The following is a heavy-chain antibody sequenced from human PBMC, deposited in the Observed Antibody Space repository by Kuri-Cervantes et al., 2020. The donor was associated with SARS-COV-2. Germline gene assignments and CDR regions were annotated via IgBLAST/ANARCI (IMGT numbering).Heavy chain of an antibody. Sequence: SQTLSLTCAVSGYSISSGYYWSWIRQPPGKGLEWIGEINHSGSTNYNPSLKSRVTVSVDTSKNQFSLKLSSVTAADTAVYYCARHPGWLRSEFDYGMDVWGQGTTVTVSS. CDR3: ARHPGWLRSEFDYGMDV. V-gene: IGHV4-38-2*01. J-gene: IGHJ6*02. CDR1: GYSISSGYY. CDR2: INHSGST. D-gene: IGHD5-12*01.